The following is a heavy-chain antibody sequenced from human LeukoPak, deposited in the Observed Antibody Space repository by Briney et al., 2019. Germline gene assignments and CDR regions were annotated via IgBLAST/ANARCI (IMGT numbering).Heavy chain of an antibody. CDR3: ARDRGLSGQVLFDH. CDR2: IYAGGST. CDR1: GDSIITYY. Sequence: SETLSLTRTVSGDSIITYYLGGIRQPAGRGLEWIGRIYAGGSTNYNPSLESRVTMSMDTSKKQFSLKLRSVTAADTAVYYCARDRGLSGQVLFDHWGQGTLVTVSS. V-gene: IGHV4-4*07. D-gene: IGHD3-10*01. J-gene: IGHJ5*02.